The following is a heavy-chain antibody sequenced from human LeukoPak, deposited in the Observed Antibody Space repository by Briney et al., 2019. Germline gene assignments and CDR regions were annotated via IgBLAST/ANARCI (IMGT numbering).Heavy chain of an antibody. CDR1: GYTFTSYY. Sequence: ASVKVSCKASGYTFTSYYMHWVRQAPGQGLEWMGIINPSGGSTSYAQKFQGRVTITADESTSTAYMELSSLRSEDTAVYYCARDRYYGSGSYSFDYWGQGTLVTVSS. D-gene: IGHD3-10*01. J-gene: IGHJ4*02. CDR2: INPSGGST. V-gene: IGHV1-46*01. CDR3: ARDRYYGSGSYSFDY.